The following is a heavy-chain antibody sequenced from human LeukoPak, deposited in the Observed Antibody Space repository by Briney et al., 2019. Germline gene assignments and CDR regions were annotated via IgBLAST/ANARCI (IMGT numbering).Heavy chain of an antibody. CDR3: ARGPIAVVGTKWFDP. Sequence: SETLSLTCAVYGASFSGYYWSWIRQPPGKGLEWIGEINHSGSTNYNPSLKSRVTISVDTSKNQFSLKLSSVTAADTAVYYCARGPIAVVGTKWFDPWGQGTLVTVSS. CDR1: GASFSGYY. V-gene: IGHV4-34*01. D-gene: IGHD6-13*01. J-gene: IGHJ5*02. CDR2: INHSGST.